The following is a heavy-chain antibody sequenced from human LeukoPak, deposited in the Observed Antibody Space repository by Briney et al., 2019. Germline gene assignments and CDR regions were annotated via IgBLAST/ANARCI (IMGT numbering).Heavy chain of an antibody. CDR3: ARLLLRYFESSYYTMDV. CDR2: IIPILGIA. V-gene: IGHV1-69*04. Sequence: GASVKVSCKASGGTFSSYAISWVRQAPGQGLEWMGRIIPILGIANYAQKFQGRVTITADKSTSTAYMELSSLRSEDTAVYYCARLLLRYFESSYYTMDVWGQGTTVTVSS. CDR1: GGTFSSYA. J-gene: IGHJ6*02. D-gene: IGHD3-9*01.